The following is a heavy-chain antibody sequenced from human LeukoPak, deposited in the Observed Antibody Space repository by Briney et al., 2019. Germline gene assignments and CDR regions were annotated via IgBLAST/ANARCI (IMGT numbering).Heavy chain of an antibody. Sequence: ASVKVSCKASGYTFTSYGISWVRQAPGQGLEWMGWISAYNGKTNYAQKLQGRVTMTTDTSTSTAYMELRSLRSDDTAVYYCAREGYCTSTSCPKYFDYWGQGTLVTVSS. CDR1: GYTFTSYG. CDR2: ISAYNGKT. CDR3: AREGYCTSTSCPKYFDY. V-gene: IGHV1-18*01. J-gene: IGHJ4*02. D-gene: IGHD2-2*01.